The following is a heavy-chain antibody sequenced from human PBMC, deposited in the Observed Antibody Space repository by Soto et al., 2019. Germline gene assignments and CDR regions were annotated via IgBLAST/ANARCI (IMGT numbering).Heavy chain of an antibody. CDR2: IIPIFGTA. V-gene: IGHV1-69*01. D-gene: IGHD2-15*01. CDR3: AREARTWSRSHNWFDP. J-gene: IGHJ5*02. CDR1: GGTFSSDS. Sequence: QVQLVQSGAEVKKPGSSVKVSCKASGGTFSSDSINWVRQAPGQGLEGMGGIIPIFGTANYAQKFQGRVTISADESASTVYMELSSLRSEATAVYYCAREARTWSRSHNWFDPWGQGTLVNVSS.